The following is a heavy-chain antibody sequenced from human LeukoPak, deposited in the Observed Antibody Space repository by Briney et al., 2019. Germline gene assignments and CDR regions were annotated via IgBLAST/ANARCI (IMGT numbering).Heavy chain of an antibody. V-gene: IGHV1-8*01. CDR2: MNPNSGNT. CDR1: GYTFTSYD. J-gene: IGHJ5*02. Sequence: ASVKVSCRASGYTFTSYDINWVRQATGQGLEWMGWMNPNSGNTGYAQKFQGRVTMTRNTSISTAYMELSSPRSEDTAVYYCARGSRRSWFDPWGQGTLVTVSS. CDR3: ARGSRRSWFDP.